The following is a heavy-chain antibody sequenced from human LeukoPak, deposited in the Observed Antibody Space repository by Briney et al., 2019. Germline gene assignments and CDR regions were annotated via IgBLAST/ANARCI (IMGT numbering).Heavy chain of an antibody. J-gene: IGHJ4*02. Sequence: GGSLRLSCAASGFTFRSYWMSWVRQAPGKGLEWVANIKQGGSEKYYVDSVKGRFTISRDNAKKSLYLQMNSLRAEDTAVYYCARDGGPFDYWGQGTLVTVSS. V-gene: IGHV3-7*01. CDR1: GFTFRSYW. CDR3: ARDGGPFDY. D-gene: IGHD2-15*01. CDR2: IKQGGSEK.